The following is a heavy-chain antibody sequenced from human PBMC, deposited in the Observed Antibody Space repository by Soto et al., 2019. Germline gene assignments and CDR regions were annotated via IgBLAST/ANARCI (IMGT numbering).Heavy chain of an antibody. J-gene: IGHJ4*02. V-gene: IGHV3-23*01. CDR3: AKRGSRYFDY. CDR1: GFTFTTYA. Sequence: EVQLLESGGGVVQSGGSLRLSCAASGFTFTTYAMSWVRQAPGKGLEWVSTIDDSGTKTYYADPVSGRVTISRTNTKSRPYLPLTSLRAEDTAVYYCAKRGSRYFDYWGQGTLVTVSS. CDR2: IDDSGTKT.